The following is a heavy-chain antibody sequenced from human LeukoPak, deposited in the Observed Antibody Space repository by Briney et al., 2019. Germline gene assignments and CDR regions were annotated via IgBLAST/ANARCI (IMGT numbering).Heavy chain of an antibody. CDR1: GFTFNSYW. CDR2: ISYDGSNK. D-gene: IGHD3-22*01. Sequence: PGGSLRLSCAASGFTFNSYWMSWVRQAPGKGLEWVAVISYDGSNKYYADSVKGRFTISRDNSKDTLYLQMNSLRAEDTAVYYCAKDLSSGHHDYWGQGTLVTVSS. V-gene: IGHV3-30*18. J-gene: IGHJ4*02. CDR3: AKDLSSGHHDY.